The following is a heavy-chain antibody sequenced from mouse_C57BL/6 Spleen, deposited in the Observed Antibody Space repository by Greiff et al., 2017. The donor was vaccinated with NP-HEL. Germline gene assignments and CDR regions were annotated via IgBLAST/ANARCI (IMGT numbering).Heavy chain of an antibody. CDR3: ALYYGSSLDY. CDR2: IYPGSGNT. D-gene: IGHD1-1*01. Sequence: QVQLQQSGPELVKPGASVKISCKASGYSFTSYYIHWVKQRPGQGLEWIGWIYPGSGNTKYNEKFKGKATLTADTSSSTAYMQLSSLTSEDSAVYYCALYYGSSLDYWGQGTTLTVSS. CDR1: GYSFTSYY. J-gene: IGHJ2*01. V-gene: IGHV1-66*01.